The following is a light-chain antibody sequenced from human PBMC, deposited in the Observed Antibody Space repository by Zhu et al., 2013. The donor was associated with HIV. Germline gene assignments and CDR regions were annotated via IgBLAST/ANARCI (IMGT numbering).Light chain of an antibody. Sequence: EIVLTQSPGTLSLSPGERATLSCRASQSVSSYLAWFQQKPSQAPRLLIYSASSRATGIPDRFSGSGSGTDFTLTISRLEPEDFAVYYCQQYDGSPYSFGQGTKLDMK. J-gene: IGKJ2*03. CDR2: SAS. V-gene: IGKV3-20*01. CDR3: QQYDGSPYS. CDR1: QSVSSY.